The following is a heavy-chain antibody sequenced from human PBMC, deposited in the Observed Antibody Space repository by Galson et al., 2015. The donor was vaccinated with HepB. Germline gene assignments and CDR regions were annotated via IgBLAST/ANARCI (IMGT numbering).Heavy chain of an antibody. CDR3: ARGPIYYDFPKYYFDY. CDR2: ISSSSSYI. J-gene: IGHJ4*02. D-gene: IGHD3-3*01. V-gene: IGHV3-21*01. CDR1: GFTFSSYS. Sequence: SLRLSCAASGFTFSSYSMNWVRQAPGKGLEWVSSISSSSSYIYYADSVKGRFTISRDNAKNSLYLQMNSLRAEDTAVYYCARGPIYYDFPKYYFDYWGQGTLVTVSS.